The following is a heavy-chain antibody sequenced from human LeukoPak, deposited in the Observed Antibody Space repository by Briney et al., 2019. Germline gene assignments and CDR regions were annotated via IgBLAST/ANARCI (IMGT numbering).Heavy chain of an antibody. CDR3: ARGGGFGSPPAY. CDR1: GGSISNYY. J-gene: IGHJ4*02. D-gene: IGHD3-10*01. CDR2: IYHSGSV. Sequence: SETLSLTCTVSGGSISNYYWSWIRQPPGKGLEWIGYIYHSGSVNYDPSLKSRVTISVDTTNNQFSLKLNSVTAADTAVYYCARGGGFGSPPAYWGQGTLVTVSS. V-gene: IGHV4-59*01.